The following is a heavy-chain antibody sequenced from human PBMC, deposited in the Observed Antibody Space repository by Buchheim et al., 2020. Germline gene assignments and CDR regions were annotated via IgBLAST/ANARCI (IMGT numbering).Heavy chain of an antibody. CDR2: ISSTSASM. J-gene: IGHJ4*02. CDR1: GFTFSAYS. Sequence: EVQLVESGGGLVKPGGSLRLSCAASGFTFSAYSMKWVRQAPGKGLDWVSSISSTSASMYYADSVKGRFTISRGNARNSLFLQMNSLRAEDTAIYYCVTLLNGYGDNWGQGTL. CDR3: VTLLNGYGDN. D-gene: IGHD5-12*01. V-gene: IGHV3-21*01.